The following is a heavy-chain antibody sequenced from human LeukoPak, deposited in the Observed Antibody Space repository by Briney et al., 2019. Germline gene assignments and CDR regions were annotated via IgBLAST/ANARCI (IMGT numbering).Heavy chain of an antibody. CDR3: ARLIGSSTAADY. J-gene: IGHJ4*02. D-gene: IGHD1-14*01. CDR1: GGSISSYF. CDR2: IYYTGST. V-gene: IGHV4-59*08. Sequence: SETLSLTCTVSGGSISSYFWSWIRQPPGKGLEWIGYIYYTGSTTYNPSLKSRVTISVDTSKNQLFLKMDSLTAADTAVYYCARLIGSSTAADYWGQGTLVTVSS.